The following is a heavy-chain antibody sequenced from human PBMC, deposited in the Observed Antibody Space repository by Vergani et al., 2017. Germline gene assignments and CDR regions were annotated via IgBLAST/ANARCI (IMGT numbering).Heavy chain of an antibody. CDR3: ARKAYGSGSYYYYYYYMDV. V-gene: IGHV4-30-4*01. CDR2: IYSSGST. CDR1: GGSISSGDYY. J-gene: IGHJ6*03. D-gene: IGHD3-10*01. Sequence: QVQLQESGPGLVKPSQTLSLTCTVSGGSISSGDYYWSWIRQPPGKGLEWIGYIYSSGSTYYNPSLKSRVTISVDTSKNQFSLKLSSVTAADTAVYYCARKAYGSGSYYYYYYYMDVWGKGTTVTVSS.